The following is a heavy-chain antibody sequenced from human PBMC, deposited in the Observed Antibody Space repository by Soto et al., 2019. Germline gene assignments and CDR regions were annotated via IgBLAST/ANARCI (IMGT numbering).Heavy chain of an antibody. Sequence: QLQLQESGSGLVKPLQTLSLTCAVSGGSISSGGYSWSWIRQPPGKGLEWIGYIYHSGSTYYNPSLKSRVTIAVDRSKNQFSLKLSSVTAADTAVYYCARGDATVYWYFDLWGRGTLVTVSS. CDR2: IYHSGST. CDR1: GGSISSGGYS. D-gene: IGHD2-15*01. CDR3: ARGDATVYWYFDL. V-gene: IGHV4-30-2*01. J-gene: IGHJ2*01.